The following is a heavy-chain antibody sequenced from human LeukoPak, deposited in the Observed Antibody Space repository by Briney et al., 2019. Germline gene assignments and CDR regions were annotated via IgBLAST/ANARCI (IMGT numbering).Heavy chain of an antibody. V-gene: IGHV4-59*11. D-gene: IGHD5-24*01. CDR1: GGSISSHY. CDR2: IYYSGST. Sequence: SETLSLTCTVSGGSISSHYWSWIRQPPGKGLEWIGYIYYSGSTNYNPSLKSRVTISVDTSKNQFSLKLSSVTAADTAVCYCARVQRDGYNQYYFDYWGQGTLVTVSS. CDR3: ARVQRDGYNQYYFDY. J-gene: IGHJ4*02.